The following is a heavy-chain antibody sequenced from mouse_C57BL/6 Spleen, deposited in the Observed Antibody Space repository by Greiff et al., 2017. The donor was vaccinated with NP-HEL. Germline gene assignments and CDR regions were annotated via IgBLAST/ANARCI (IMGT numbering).Heavy chain of an antibody. D-gene: IGHD1-1*01. Sequence: QVQLQQPGAELVMPGASVKLSCKASGYTFTSYWMHWVKQRPGQGLEWIGEIDPSDSYTNYNQKFKGKSTLTVDKSSSTAYMQLSSLTSEDSAVYYCARFEHYYGSSPSFDDWGKGTTVTVSS. V-gene: IGHV1-69*01. CDR1: GYTFTSYW. CDR3: ARFEHYYGSSPSFDD. J-gene: IGHJ2*01. CDR2: IDPSDSYT.